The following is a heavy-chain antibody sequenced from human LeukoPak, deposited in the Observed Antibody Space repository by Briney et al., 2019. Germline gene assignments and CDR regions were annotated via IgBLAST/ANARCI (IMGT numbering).Heavy chain of an antibody. CDR1: GGSISSGDYY. CDR2: IYYSGST. J-gene: IGHJ4*02. V-gene: IGHV4-30-4*01. Sequence: PSETLSLTCTVSGGSISSGDYYWSWIRQPPGKGLEWIGYIYYSGSTSYNPSLKSRVTMSVDTSKNQFSLKLSSVTAADTAVYYCARQVYDSSGSFDFRGQGSLVTVSS. D-gene: IGHD3-22*01. CDR3: ARQVYDSSGSFDF.